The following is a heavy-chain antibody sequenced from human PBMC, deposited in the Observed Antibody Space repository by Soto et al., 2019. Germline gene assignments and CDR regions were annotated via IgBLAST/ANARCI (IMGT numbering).Heavy chain of an antibody. Sequence: QVQLVQSGAEVKKPGASVKVSCKASGYTFTSYGISWVRQAPGQGLEGKGGISAYNGNTNYAQKLQGSVTMTTDTPTSTAYMELRRLSSDDTAVYYCARVPTGTPFQYNWFDPWGQGTLVTVSS. CDR1: GYTFTSYG. J-gene: IGHJ5*02. CDR3: ARVPTGTPFQYNWFDP. CDR2: ISAYNGNT. D-gene: IGHD1-7*01. V-gene: IGHV1-18*04.